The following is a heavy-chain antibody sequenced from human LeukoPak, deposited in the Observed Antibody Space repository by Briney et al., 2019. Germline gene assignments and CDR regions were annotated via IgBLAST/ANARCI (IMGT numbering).Heavy chain of an antibody. D-gene: IGHD3-16*01. CDR2: INSDGSST. CDR1: GFTFSSYW. Sequence: GGSLRLSCAASGFTFSSYWMHWARQAPGKGLVWVSRINSDGSSTSYADSVKGRFTISRDNAKNSLYLQMNSLRAEDTAVYYCASGGTQGLYYYYYYMDVWGKGTTVTISS. V-gene: IGHV3-74*01. J-gene: IGHJ6*03. CDR3: ASGGTQGLYYYYYYMDV.